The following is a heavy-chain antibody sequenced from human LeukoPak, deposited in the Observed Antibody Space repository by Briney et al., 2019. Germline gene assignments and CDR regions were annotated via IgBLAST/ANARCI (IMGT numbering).Heavy chain of an antibody. J-gene: IGHJ4*02. V-gene: IGHV1-69*05. Sequence: EASVKVSCKASGGTFSSYAISWVRQAPGQGLEWMGRIIPIFGTANYAQKFQGRVTITTDESTSTAYMELSSLRSEDTAVYYCARGSGSYPTNFDYWGQGTLVTVSS. CDR3: ARGSGSYPTNFDY. CDR1: GGTFSSYA. D-gene: IGHD1-26*01. CDR2: IIPIFGTA.